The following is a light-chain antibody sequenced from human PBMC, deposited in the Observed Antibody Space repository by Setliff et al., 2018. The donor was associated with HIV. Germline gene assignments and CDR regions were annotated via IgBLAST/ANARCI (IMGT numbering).Light chain of an antibody. CDR3: SSYASRTPLYV. J-gene: IGLJ1*01. V-gene: IGLV2-14*03. CDR1: SSDVGGYNY. Sequence: QPALTQPTSVSGSPGQSITISCTATSSDVGGYNYVSWYQQHPGKAPKLMISAVSNRPSGVSNRFSGSKSGNTASLTISGLQAEDEADYCCSSYASRTPLYVFGTGTKVTVL. CDR2: AVS.